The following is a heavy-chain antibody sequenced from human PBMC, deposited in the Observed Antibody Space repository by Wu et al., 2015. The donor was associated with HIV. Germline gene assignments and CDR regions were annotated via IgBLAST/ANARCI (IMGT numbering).Heavy chain of an antibody. J-gene: IGHJ5*02. Sequence: QVQLVQSGAEVKKPGASVKVSCKASGYTFTSYDINWVRQATGQGLEWMGWMNPNSGNTGYAQKFQGRVTMTRNTSISTAYMELSSLRSEDTAVYYCARQQQLPADNWFDPGAREPWSPSPQ. D-gene: IGHD6-13*01. CDR3: ARQQQLPADNWFDP. V-gene: IGHV1-8*01. CDR2: MNPNSGNT. CDR1: GYTFTSYD.